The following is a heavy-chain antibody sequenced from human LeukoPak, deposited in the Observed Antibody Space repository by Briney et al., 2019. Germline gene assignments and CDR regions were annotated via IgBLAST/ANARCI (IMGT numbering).Heavy chain of an antibody. CDR3: APLSYCSSTSCSDY. CDR2: ISYDGSNK. Sequence: PGRSLRLSCAASGFTFSSYGMHWVRQAPGTGLEWVAVISYDGSNKYYADSVKGRFTISRDNSKNTLYLQMYSLRAEDTAVYYCAPLSYCSSTSCSDYWGQGTLVTVSS. V-gene: IGHV3-30*03. J-gene: IGHJ4*02. CDR1: GFTFSSYG. D-gene: IGHD2-2*01.